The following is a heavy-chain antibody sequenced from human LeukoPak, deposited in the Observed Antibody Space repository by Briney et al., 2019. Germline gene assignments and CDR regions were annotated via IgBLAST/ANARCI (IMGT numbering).Heavy chain of an antibody. CDR1: GFTFSSYG. CDR2: IWYDGSNK. Sequence: GGSLRLSCAASGFTFSSYGMHLVRQAPGKGLEWVAVIWYDGSNKYYADSVKGRFTISRDNSKNTLYLQMNSLRAEDTAVYYCARDGGKGYSYGSYWGQGTLVTVSS. J-gene: IGHJ4*02. CDR3: ARDGGKGYSYGSY. V-gene: IGHV3-33*01. D-gene: IGHD5-18*01.